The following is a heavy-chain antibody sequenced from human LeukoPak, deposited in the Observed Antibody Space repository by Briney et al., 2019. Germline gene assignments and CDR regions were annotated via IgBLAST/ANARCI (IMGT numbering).Heavy chain of an antibody. V-gene: IGHV3-7*03. CDR3: AKDRSGWRKDAFDI. CDR1: GFTFSSYW. J-gene: IGHJ3*02. Sequence: GGSLRLSCAASGFTFSSYWMSWVRQAPGKGLEWVANIKQDGSEKYYVDSVKGRFTISRDNAKNSLYLQMNSLRAEDTALYYCAKDRSGWRKDAFDIWGQGTMVTVSS. D-gene: IGHD6-19*01. CDR2: IKQDGSEK.